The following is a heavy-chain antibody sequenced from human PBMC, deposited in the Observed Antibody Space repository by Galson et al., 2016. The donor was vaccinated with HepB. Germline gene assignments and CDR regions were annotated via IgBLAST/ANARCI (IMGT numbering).Heavy chain of an antibody. J-gene: IGHJ4*02. Sequence: SVKVSCKVFEYALTDLSMHWVRQAPGKGLEWMGGFDPEDGERIYAQNLQGRVTMTEDTSTDTAYMELTGLSSDDTAVYYCARGDGTGYHQSPDYWGQGTLVTVSS. CDR1: EYALTDLS. CDR3: ARGDGTGYHQSPDY. CDR2: FDPEDGER. V-gene: IGHV1-24*01. D-gene: IGHD3-10*01.